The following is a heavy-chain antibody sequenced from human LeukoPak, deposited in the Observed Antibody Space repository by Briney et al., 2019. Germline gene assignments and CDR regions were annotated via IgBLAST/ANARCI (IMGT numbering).Heavy chain of an antibody. J-gene: IGHJ4*02. D-gene: IGHD3-3*01. Sequence: SSVKVSYKASGGTFSSYAISWVRQAPGQRLEWTGRIMPILGIANYAQKFQGRVTITADKSTSTAYMELSRLRSEDTAVYYCASVGGYYYGSLDYWGQGTLVTVSS. CDR1: GGTFSSYA. V-gene: IGHV1-69*04. CDR2: IMPILGIA. CDR3: ASVGGYYYGSLDY.